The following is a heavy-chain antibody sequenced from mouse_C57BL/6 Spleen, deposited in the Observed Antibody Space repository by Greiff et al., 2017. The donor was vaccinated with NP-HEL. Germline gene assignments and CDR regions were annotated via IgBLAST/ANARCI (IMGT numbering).Heavy chain of an antibody. Sequence: VQLQQSGAELVRPGASVTLSCKASGYTFTDYEMHWVKQTPVHGLAWIGAIDPETGGTAYNQKFKGKAILTADKSSSTTYMELRSLTSEDSAVYYCTRGDYDGYFDYWGQGTTLTASS. CDR3: TRGDYDGYFDY. D-gene: IGHD2-4*01. V-gene: IGHV1-15*01. J-gene: IGHJ2*01. CDR1: GYTFTDYE. CDR2: IDPETGGT.